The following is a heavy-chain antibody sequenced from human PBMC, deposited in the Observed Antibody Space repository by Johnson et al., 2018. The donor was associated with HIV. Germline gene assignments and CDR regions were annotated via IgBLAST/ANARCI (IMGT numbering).Heavy chain of an antibody. D-gene: IGHD7-27*01. CDR3: TTAPSNWGNAFDI. CDR2: IKSKTDGGTT. V-gene: IGHV3-15*01. Sequence: EVQLVESGGGLVKPGGSIRLSCAASGFTFSNAWMSWVRQAPGKGLEWVGRIKSKTDGGTTDYAAPVKGRFTISRDDSKNTLYLQMNSLKTEDTAVYYCTTAPSNWGNAFDIWGQGTMVTVSS. J-gene: IGHJ3*02. CDR1: GFTFSNAW.